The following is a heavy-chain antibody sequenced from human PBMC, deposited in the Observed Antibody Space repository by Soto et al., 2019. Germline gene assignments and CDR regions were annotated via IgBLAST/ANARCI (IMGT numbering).Heavy chain of an antibody. Sequence: ASVKVSCKTSGYTFSSYAMHWVRQAPGQRLEWMGWINAGYGNTKSSQKFQDRVTISRDTSASTAYMELTSLRSEDTAVYYCARDTGDGTFDFWGQGTLVTVSS. CDR1: GYTFSSYA. D-gene: IGHD7-27*01. CDR2: INAGYGNT. J-gene: IGHJ4*02. CDR3: ARDTGDGTFDF. V-gene: IGHV1-3*01.